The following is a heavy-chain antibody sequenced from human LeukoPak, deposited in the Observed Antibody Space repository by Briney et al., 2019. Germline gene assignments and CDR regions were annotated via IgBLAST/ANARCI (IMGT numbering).Heavy chain of an antibody. Sequence: SETLSLTCTVSGGSASSGSYYWSWIRQPPGKGLEWIGYIYYSGSTNYNPSLKSRVTISVDTSKNQFSLKLSSVTAADTAVYYCARDPLRYYYDSSGYYYYWGQGTLVTVSS. CDR2: IYYSGST. V-gene: IGHV4-61*01. CDR3: ARDPLRYYYDSSGYYYY. CDR1: GGSASSGSYY. J-gene: IGHJ4*02. D-gene: IGHD3-22*01.